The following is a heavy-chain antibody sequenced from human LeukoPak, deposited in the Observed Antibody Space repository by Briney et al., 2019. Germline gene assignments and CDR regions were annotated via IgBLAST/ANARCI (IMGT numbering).Heavy chain of an antibody. CDR2: ISYDGSNK. Sequence: PGGSLRLSCAASGFTFSSYAMHWVRQAPGKGLEWVAVISYDGSNKYYADSVKGRFTISRDNSKNMLYLQMNSLRAEDTAVYYCARDPPPYGSIDYWGQGTLVTVSS. D-gene: IGHD3-10*01. CDR3: ARDPPPYGSIDY. CDR1: GFTFSSYA. J-gene: IGHJ4*02. V-gene: IGHV3-30*04.